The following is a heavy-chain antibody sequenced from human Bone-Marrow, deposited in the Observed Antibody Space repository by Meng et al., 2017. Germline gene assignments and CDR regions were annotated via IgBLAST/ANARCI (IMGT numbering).Heavy chain of an antibody. J-gene: IGHJ4*02. CDR2: ISYDGSNK. CDR1: GFTFSSHA. CDR3: ARAYDIPINDY. D-gene: IGHD3-9*01. V-gene: IGHV3-30*04. Sequence: GESLKISCAASGFTFSSHAMHWVRQAPGKGLEWVAVISYDGSNKYYADSVKGRFTISRDNAKNSLYLQMNSLRAEDTAVYYCARAYDIPINDYWGQGTLVAVSS.